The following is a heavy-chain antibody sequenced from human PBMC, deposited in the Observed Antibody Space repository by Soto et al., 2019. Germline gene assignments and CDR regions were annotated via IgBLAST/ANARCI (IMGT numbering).Heavy chain of an antibody. D-gene: IGHD3-16*01. Sequence: QVQLVESGGGVVQPGTSLRLSCVGSGFTFRSFVIHWVRQAPGKGLEWVALTSYAGSNTYYDDSVKGRFTISRANSRNTVALQMDRLIRSDTALYYCARWGATGGLDVWGQGTLVSVSS. CDR1: GFTFRSFV. CDR3: ARWGATGGLDV. J-gene: IGHJ4*02. CDR2: TSYAGSNT. V-gene: IGHV3-30*19.